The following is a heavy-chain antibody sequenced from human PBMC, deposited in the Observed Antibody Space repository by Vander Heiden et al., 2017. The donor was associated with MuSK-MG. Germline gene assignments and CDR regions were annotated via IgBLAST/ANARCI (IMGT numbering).Heavy chain of an antibody. D-gene: IGHD2-21*01. V-gene: IGHV4-38-2*01. CDR2: IYHSGST. CDR1: GYSISSGYY. Sequence: QVQLQESGPGLVKPSETLSLTCAVSGYSISSGYYWGWIRQPPGKGLEWIGSIYHSGSTYYNPALKSRVTISVDTSKNQFSLKMRSVTAADTAVYYCASRTVVNHDAFDIWGQGTMVTVYS. CDR3: ASRTVVNHDAFDI. J-gene: IGHJ3*02.